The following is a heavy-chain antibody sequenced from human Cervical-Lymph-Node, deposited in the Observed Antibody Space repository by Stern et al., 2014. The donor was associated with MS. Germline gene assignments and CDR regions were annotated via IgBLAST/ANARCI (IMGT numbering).Heavy chain of an antibody. D-gene: IGHD3-10*01. Sequence: VKLVESGAEVKKPGASVKVSCKASAYTFTTYYMHWVRQAPGQGLEWMGVIDPSGGRTTYAQKFQGRVTMTRDTSTSTVYMELGSLRSEDTAVYFCARDLIGSGSYFWFDPWGQGTLVTVSS. V-gene: IGHV1-46*01. J-gene: IGHJ5*02. CDR2: IDPSGGRT. CDR1: AYTFTTYY. CDR3: ARDLIGSGSYFWFDP.